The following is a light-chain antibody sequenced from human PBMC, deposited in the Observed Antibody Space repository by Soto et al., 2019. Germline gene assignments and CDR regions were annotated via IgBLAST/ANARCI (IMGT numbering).Light chain of an antibody. J-gene: IGKJ1*01. CDR2: RAS. CDR3: QQYNSYST. Sequence: DIQMTQSPSTLSASVGDRVTITCRASQSISSWLAWYQQKPGRAPNLLIYRASTLESGVPSRFSGSGSGTEFTLTISRLQPDDFATYYCQQYNSYSTFGQGTKVEIK. V-gene: IGKV1-5*03. CDR1: QSISSW.